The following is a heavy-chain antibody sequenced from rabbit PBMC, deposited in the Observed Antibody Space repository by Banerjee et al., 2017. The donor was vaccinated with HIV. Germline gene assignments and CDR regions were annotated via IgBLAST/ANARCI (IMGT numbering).Heavy chain of an antibody. CDR2: IYAGNTST. Sequence: QSLVESGGGLVQPEGSLTLTCTASGFSFSSSYYMCWVRQAPGKGLEWVGVIYAGNTSTDYATWVNGRFTISSDNAQNTVDLQMSSLTAADTATYFCARAGSSYATGAFDPWGPGTLVTVS. V-gene: IGHV1S40*01. CDR1: GFSFSSSYY. CDR3: ARAGSSYATGAFDP. D-gene: IGHD8-1*01. J-gene: IGHJ2*01.